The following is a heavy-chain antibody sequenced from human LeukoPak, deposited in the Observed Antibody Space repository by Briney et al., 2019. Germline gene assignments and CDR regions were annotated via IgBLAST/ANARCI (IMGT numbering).Heavy chain of an antibody. CDR3: AYGSGRSYFDY. D-gene: IGHD3-10*01. CDR2: IYHSGST. Sequence: SETLSLTCAVSGYSISSGYYWGWIRQPPGKGLEWIGSIYHSGSTYYNPSLKSRVTISVDTSKNQFSLKLSSVTAADTAVYYCAYGSGRSYFDYRGQGTLVTVSS. V-gene: IGHV4-38-2*01. J-gene: IGHJ4*02. CDR1: GYSISSGYY.